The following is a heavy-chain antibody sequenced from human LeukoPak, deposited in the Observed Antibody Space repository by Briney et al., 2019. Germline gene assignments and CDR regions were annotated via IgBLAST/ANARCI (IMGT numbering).Heavy chain of an antibody. V-gene: IGHV1-2*02. Sequence: ASVNVSCKASGYTFTGYYMHWVRQAPGQGLEWMGWINPNSGGTNYAQKFQGRVTMTRDTSISTAYMELSRLRSDDTALYYCARGAHYHDSSEGYDYWGQGTLVTVSS. J-gene: IGHJ4*02. CDR3: ARGAHYHDSSEGYDY. CDR2: INPNSGGT. D-gene: IGHD3-22*01. CDR1: GYTFTGYY.